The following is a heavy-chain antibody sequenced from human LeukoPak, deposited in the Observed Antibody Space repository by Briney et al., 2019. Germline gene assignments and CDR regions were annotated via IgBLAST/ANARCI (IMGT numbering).Heavy chain of an antibody. Sequence: SETLSLTCAVSGYSISSSYYWGWIRQPPGKGLEWIGTIYHSGSTHYNPSLKSRVTLSVDTSKNQFSLKLRTVTAADTAVYYCASLPSNTVTHDYWGQGTLVTVSS. CDR3: ASLPSNTVTHDY. D-gene: IGHD4-11*01. CDR1: GYSISSSYY. J-gene: IGHJ4*02. CDR2: IYHSGST. V-gene: IGHV4-38-2*01.